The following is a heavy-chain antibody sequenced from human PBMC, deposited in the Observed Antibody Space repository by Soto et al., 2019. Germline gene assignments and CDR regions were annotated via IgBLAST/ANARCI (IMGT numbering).Heavy chain of an antibody. CDR2: IYYSGST. CDR3: ARGGVVWTFDY. D-gene: IGHD2-8*02. J-gene: IGHJ4*02. V-gene: IGHV4-59*01. Sequence: PSETLSLTCTVSGCSISSYYWSWIRQPPGKGLEWIGYIYYSGSTNYNPSLKSRVTISVDTSKNQFSLKLSSVTAADTAVYYCARGGVVWTFDYWGQGALVTVSS. CDR1: GCSISSYY.